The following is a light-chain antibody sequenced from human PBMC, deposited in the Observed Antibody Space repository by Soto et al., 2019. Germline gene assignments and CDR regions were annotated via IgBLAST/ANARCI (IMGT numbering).Light chain of an antibody. CDR1: SSNIGAGFH. J-gene: IGLJ3*02. CDR3: QSYDSSSWV. CDR2: ANT. V-gene: IGLV1-40*01. Sequence: QSVLTQPPSVSGAPGQRVTISCTGSSSNIGAGFHVHWYQQLPGTAPKLLIYANTNRPSGVPDRFSGSKSGTSASLAITGLQAEDEADYCCQSYDSSSWVFGGGTKLTVL.